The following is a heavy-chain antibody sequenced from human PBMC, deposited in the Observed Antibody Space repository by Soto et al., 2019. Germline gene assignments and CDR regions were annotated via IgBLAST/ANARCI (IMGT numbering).Heavy chain of an antibody. V-gene: IGHV5-51*01. Sequence: GESLKISCKGSGYSFTSYWIGWVRQMPGKGLEWMGIIYPGDSDTRYSPSFQGQVTISADKSISTAYLQWSSLEASDTAMYYCARQVAAARFYYYGMDVWGQGTTVTVSS. CDR1: GYSFTSYW. D-gene: IGHD6-13*01. CDR3: ARQVAAARFYYYGMDV. CDR2: IYPGDSDT. J-gene: IGHJ6*02.